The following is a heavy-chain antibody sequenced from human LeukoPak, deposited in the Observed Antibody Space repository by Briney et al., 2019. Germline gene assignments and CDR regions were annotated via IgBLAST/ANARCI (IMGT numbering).Heavy chain of an antibody. D-gene: IGHD6-13*01. J-gene: IGHJ4*02. CDR2: IFYSGST. CDR1: GGSISSSRYY. V-gene: IGHV4-39*01. CDR3: ARLFAEYSSNWAFDD. Sequence: PSETLSLTCTVSGGSISSSRYYWGWIRQPPGQGLEWIGNIFYSGSTYYNPSLKSRVTISIDTSKNQFSLKLSSVTAADTAVYYCARLFAEYSSNWAFDDWGQGTLVSVSS.